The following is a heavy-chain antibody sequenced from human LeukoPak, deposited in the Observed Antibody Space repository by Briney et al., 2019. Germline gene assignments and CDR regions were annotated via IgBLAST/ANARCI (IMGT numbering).Heavy chain of an antibody. Sequence: ASVKVSCKASGYTFTSYYMHWVRQAPGQGLEWMGIINPSGGSTSYAQKFQGRVTMTRDTSTSTVYMELSSLRSEDTAVYYCVLYSNVGGIDYWGQGTLVTVSS. CDR3: VLYSNVGGIDY. CDR1: GYTFTSYY. CDR2: INPSGGST. J-gene: IGHJ4*02. D-gene: IGHD2-21*01. V-gene: IGHV1-46*01.